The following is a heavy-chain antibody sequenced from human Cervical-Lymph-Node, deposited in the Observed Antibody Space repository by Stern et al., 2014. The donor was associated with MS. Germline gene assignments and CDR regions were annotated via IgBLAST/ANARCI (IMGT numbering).Heavy chain of an antibody. Sequence: QLVQSGAEIRKPGASVKISCEASGYTFTTYYMHWVRQAPGQGLEWVALFNPSGGKTTYAQRFQGRVTVTGDTSTSTVYMELTGLRSEDTAVYYCARVLSLATSDSWGQGTLVIVSS. J-gene: IGHJ4*02. CDR3: ARVLSLATSDS. D-gene: IGHD1-1*01. CDR1: GYTFTTYY. CDR2: FNPSGGKT. V-gene: IGHV1-46*01.